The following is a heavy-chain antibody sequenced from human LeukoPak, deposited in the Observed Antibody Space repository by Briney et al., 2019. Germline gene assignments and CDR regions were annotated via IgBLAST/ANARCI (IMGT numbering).Heavy chain of an antibody. J-gene: IGHJ4*02. V-gene: IGHV3-30*18. CDR3: AKGPGAYYFDY. CDR2: ISFDGGYE. Sequence: PGESLILSWAASGFPFSSYGMHWVRQAPGKGLEWVAVISFDGGYENYGDSVKGRFTTSRDNAKNTLYLQMNSLRVEDTSVYYCAKGPGAYYFDYWGQGTLVTVSS. CDR1: GFPFSSYG.